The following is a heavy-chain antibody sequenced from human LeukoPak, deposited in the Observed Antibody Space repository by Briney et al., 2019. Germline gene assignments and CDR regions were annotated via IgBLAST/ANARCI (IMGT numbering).Heavy chain of an antibody. CDR1: GFAFNDYA. CDR3: VRGSTSASCQGYIDD. CDR2: ISGSGVTI. J-gene: IGHJ4*02. V-gene: IGHV3-23*01. D-gene: IGHD2/OR15-2a*01. Sequence: GGSPRLSCAASGFAFNDYALGWVRQAPGSGLEWVSSISGSGVTIYYADSVKGRFTISRDNSKDTLYLQMNSLRVEDTAVYYCVRGSTSASCQGYIDDWGQGTTLTVYS.